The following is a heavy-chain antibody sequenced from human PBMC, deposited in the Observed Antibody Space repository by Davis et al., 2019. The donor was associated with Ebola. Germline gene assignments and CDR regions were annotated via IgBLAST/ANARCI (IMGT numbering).Heavy chain of an antibody. D-gene: IGHD3-10*01. V-gene: IGHV3-21*04. J-gene: IGHJ6*04. CDR2: ISGSGFYI. CDR3: ATSSRLYFGSGSFFGMDV. CDR1: TFTFSSYS. Sequence: PGGSLRLSCAVSTFTFSSYSMNWVRQAPGKGLEWVSSISGSGFYIYYADSVQGRFTISRDNSKNTVYLQMNSLRADDTAVYYCATSSRLYFGSGSFFGMDVWGEGTTVTVSS.